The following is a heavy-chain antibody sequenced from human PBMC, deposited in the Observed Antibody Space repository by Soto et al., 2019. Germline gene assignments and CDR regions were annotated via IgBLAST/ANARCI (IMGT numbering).Heavy chain of an antibody. CDR3: ARDKADQYHSSGYYSVSEHSFDL. CDR2: IYHSGST. D-gene: IGHD3-22*01. CDR1: GVSISSYY. V-gene: IGHV4-59*01. J-gene: IGHJ3*01. Sequence: AETRSLTCTVSGVSISSYYWSWIRQSPGKGLEWIGNIYHSGSTNYKASLKSRVTISIDASKNQFSLILSSVTAADTAVYYCARDKADQYHSSGYYSVSEHSFDLWGQGTMVTVSS.